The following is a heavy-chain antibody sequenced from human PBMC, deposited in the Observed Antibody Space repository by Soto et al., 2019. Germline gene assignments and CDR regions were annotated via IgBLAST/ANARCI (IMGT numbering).Heavy chain of an antibody. CDR2: IRADSERT. J-gene: IGHJ4*02. D-gene: IGHD1-1*01. Sequence: PVGSLRLPCAASGFTFSTFAMGWVRQAPGRGLEWLSLIRADSERTYYANSVEGRFTVSRDNSKNTLYLQMNSLRVEDTAVYYCATQDFRGTTGTTWGQGTLVTVSS. V-gene: IGHV3-23*01. CDR3: ATQDFRGTTGTT. CDR1: GFTFSTFA.